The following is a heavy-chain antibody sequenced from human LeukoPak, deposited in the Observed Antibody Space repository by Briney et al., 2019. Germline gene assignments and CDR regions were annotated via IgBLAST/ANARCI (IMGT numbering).Heavy chain of an antibody. CDR1: GFTFSSYA. V-gene: IGHV3-23*01. Sequence: GGSLRLSCAASGFTFSSYAMSWVRQAPGKGLEWVSAISGSGGSTYYADSVKGRFTISRDNSKNTLYLQMNSLRAEHTAVYYCAKIGFDYSNYFDYWGQGTLVTVSS. CDR3: AKIGFDYSNYFDY. J-gene: IGHJ4*02. CDR2: ISGSGGST. D-gene: IGHD4-11*01.